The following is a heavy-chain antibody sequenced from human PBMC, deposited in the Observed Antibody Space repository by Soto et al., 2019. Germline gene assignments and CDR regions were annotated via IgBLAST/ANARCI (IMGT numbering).Heavy chain of an antibody. V-gene: IGHV4-4*07. Sequence: KTSETLSLTCTVSDGSISSYYWSWIRQPAGKAMEWIGRIYISGSTNYNPSLKSRVTMSVDTSKNQFSLKLSSVTAADTAVYYCACLACRNFDYWGPGTLVTVSS. CDR1: DGSISSYY. CDR3: ACLACRNFDY. J-gene: IGHJ4*02. CDR2: IYISGST.